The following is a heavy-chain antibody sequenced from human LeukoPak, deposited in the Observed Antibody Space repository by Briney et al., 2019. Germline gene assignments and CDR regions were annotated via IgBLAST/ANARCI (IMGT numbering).Heavy chain of an antibody. CDR3: ARVVHSGIMAFTFDP. CDR1: GYTFTSYY. J-gene: IGHJ5*02. CDR2: INPSGGST. D-gene: IGHD3-16*01. Sequence: GASVKVSCKASGYTFTSYYMHWVRQAPGQGLEWMGIINPSGGSTSYAQKFQGRVTMTRDTSTSTVYMELSSLRSEDTAVYYCARVVHSGIMAFTFDPWGQGTLVTVSS. V-gene: IGHV1-46*01.